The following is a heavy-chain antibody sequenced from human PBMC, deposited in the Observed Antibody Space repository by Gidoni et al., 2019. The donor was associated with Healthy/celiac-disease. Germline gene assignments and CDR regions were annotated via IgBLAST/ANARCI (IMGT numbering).Heavy chain of an antibody. CDR1: GLTFRSYG. CDR2: ISYDGSNK. V-gene: IGHV3-30*03. D-gene: IGHD3-22*01. J-gene: IGHJ4*02. Sequence: QVQLVESGGGVVQPGRSLRPSCAASGLTFRSYGMHWVRQAPGKGLEWVAVISYDGSNKYYADAVKGRFTISRDNSKNTLYLQMNSLRAEDTAVYYCAAPYYYDSSGYYFGYWGQGTLVTVSS. CDR3: AAPYYYDSSGYYFGY.